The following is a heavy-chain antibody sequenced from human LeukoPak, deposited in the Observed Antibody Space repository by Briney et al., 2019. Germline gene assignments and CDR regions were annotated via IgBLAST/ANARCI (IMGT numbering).Heavy chain of an antibody. D-gene: IGHD2-21*02. J-gene: IGHJ6*02. CDR3: ARSLVVTATLRYHFGMDV. V-gene: IGHV4-59*01. CDR1: GGSISSYY. CDR2: IYYSGST. Sequence: KASETLSLTCTVSGGSISSYYWSWIRQPPGKGLEWIGYIYYSGSTNYNPSLKSRVTISVDTSKNQFSLKLSSVTAADTAVYYCARSLVVTATLRYHFGMDVWGQGTTVTVSS.